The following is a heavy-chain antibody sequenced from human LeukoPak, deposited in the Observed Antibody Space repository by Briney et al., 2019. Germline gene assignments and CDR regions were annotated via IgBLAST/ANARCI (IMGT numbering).Heavy chain of an antibody. CDR2: ISAYNGNT. Sequence: ASVKVSCKASGYTFTSYGISWVRQAPGQGREWMGWISAYNGNTNYAQKLQGRVTLTTDTSTSTAYLELRSLSSDDTAVYYCARDSGAVAGNPFHYWGQGTLVTVSS. J-gene: IGHJ4*02. CDR1: GYTFTSYG. CDR3: ARDSGAVAGNPFHY. V-gene: IGHV1-18*01. D-gene: IGHD6-19*01.